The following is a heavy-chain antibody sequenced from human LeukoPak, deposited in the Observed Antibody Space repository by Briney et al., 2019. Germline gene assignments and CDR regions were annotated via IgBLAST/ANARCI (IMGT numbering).Heavy chain of an antibody. J-gene: IGHJ4*02. CDR2: IYYSGST. V-gene: IGHV4-39*02. CDR3: ARERGRAGDY. D-gene: IGHD6-19*01. CDR1: GDSISSSNYY. Sequence: PSETLSLTCTVSGDSISSSNYYWGWIRQPPGKGLEWIGSIYYSGSTYYNPSLKSRVTISVDTSRNQFSLKLSSVTAADTAVYYCARERGRAGDYWDQGTLVTVSS.